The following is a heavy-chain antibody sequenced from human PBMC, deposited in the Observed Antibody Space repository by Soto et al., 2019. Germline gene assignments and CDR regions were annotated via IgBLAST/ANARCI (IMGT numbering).Heavy chain of an antibody. CDR3: TRCGFWSGYYTGHYYYMDV. Sequence: PGGSLRLSCTASGFTFGDYAMSWFRQAPGKGLEWVGFIRSKAYGGTTEYAASVKGRFTISRDDSKSIAYLQMNSLKTEDTAVYYCTRCGFWSGYYTGHYYYMDVWGKGTTVTVSS. CDR2: IRSKAYGGTT. CDR1: GFTFGDYA. J-gene: IGHJ6*03. D-gene: IGHD3-3*01. V-gene: IGHV3-49*03.